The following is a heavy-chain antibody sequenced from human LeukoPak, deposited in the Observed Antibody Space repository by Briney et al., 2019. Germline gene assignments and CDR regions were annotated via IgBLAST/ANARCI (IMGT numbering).Heavy chain of an antibody. D-gene: IGHD6-19*01. CDR3: AGARQWPSFDF. Sequence: PGGSLRLSCAASGYSFNAYAMSWVRQAPGKGLEWVSSITGDGNTIIYADSVKGRFTISRDYSKNTLYLQMNSLRVEDTAIYYCAGARQWPSFDFWGQGTLVTVSS. CDR2: ITGDGNTI. CDR1: GYSFNAYA. V-gene: IGHV3-23*01. J-gene: IGHJ4*02.